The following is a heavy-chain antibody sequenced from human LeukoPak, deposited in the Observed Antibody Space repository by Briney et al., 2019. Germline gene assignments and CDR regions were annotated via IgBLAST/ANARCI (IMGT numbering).Heavy chain of an antibody. CDR1: GFTFSSYG. CDR2: ISGSGGST. V-gene: IGHV3-23*01. J-gene: IGHJ4*02. CDR3: ATYRQVLLPFES. Sequence: TGGTLRLSCAASGFTFSSYGMSWVRQAPGKGLEWVSGISGSGGSTNYADSVKGRFTISRDNSENTLYLQVNSLRAEDTAIYYCATYRQVLLPFESWGQGTLVTVSS. D-gene: IGHD2-8*02.